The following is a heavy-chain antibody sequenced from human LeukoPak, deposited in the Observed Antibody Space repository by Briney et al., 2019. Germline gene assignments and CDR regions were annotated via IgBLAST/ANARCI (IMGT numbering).Heavy chain of an antibody. CDR1: GGSLSGYY. D-gene: IGHD3-10*02. Sequence: PSETLSLTCAVYGGSLSGYYWSWIRQPPGKGLEWIGEINHSGSTNYNPSLKSRVTISVDTSKNQFSLKLSSVTAADTAVYYCAREWSGSSFDPWGQGTLVTVSS. CDR2: INHSGST. CDR3: AREWSGSSFDP. V-gene: IGHV4-34*01. J-gene: IGHJ5*02.